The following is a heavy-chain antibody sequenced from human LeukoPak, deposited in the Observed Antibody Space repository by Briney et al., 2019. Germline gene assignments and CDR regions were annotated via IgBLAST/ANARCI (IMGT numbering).Heavy chain of an antibody. Sequence: PRASVKVSCKASGYTFTNYDINWVRQATGQGLEWLGWMSASSGNTGYAQKLQGRVSMTRATSISTAYLELSSLTFEDTAVYYCARTPPKGDIDYWGQGTLVTVSS. CDR3: ARTPPKGDIDY. CDR1: GYTFTNYD. V-gene: IGHV1-8*01. D-gene: IGHD2-21*02. CDR2: MSASSGNT. J-gene: IGHJ4*02.